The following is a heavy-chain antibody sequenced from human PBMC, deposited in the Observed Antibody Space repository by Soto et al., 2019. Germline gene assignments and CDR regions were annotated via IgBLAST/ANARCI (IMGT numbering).Heavy chain of an antibody. V-gene: IGHV4-4*02. J-gene: IGHJ5*02. CDR3: AREIVTAGGNNYFDP. CDR1: GGTVASSHW. D-gene: IGHD2-21*02. CDR2: VYHTGDT. Sequence: SETLSLTCGVSGGTVASSHWWSWVRQSSGRGLEWIGNVYHTGDTNFNPSLQSRVTFSVDKSSNQFSLRLTSVTAADTAVYFCAREIVTAGGNNYFDPWGPGTLVTVSS.